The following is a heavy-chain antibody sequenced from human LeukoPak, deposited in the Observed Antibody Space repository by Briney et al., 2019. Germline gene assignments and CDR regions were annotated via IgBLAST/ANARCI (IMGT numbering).Heavy chain of an antibody. CDR1: GGSISNYY. D-gene: IGHD3-16*01. CDR3: ARDLGVYGVDYFDY. J-gene: IGHJ4*02. CDR2: IYYSGNT. V-gene: IGHV4-59*12. Sequence: SETLSLTCTVSGGSISNYYWSWIRQPPGKGLEWIGYIYYSGNTNYNPSLKSRVTISVDTSKNQSSLKLSSVTAADTAVYYCARDLGVYGVDYFDYWGQGTLVTVSS.